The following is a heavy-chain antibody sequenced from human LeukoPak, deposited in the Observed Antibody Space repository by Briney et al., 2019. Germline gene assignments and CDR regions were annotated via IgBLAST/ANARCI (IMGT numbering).Heavy chain of an antibody. CDR2: MNPYSGYT. J-gene: IGHJ5*02. Sequence: GASVKVSCKASGYTFINSDINWVRQATGRGLEWLGWMNPYSGYTGYAQNFQGRVAMTRDTSINTAYLELSSLRFDDTAVYYCAKGRDGSFYSYDPWGQGTLVTVSS. CDR1: GYTFINSD. D-gene: IGHD2-21*01. V-gene: IGHV1-8*01. CDR3: AKGRDGSFYSYDP.